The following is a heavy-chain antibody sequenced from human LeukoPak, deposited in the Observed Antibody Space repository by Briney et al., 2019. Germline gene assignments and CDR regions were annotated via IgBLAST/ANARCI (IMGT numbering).Heavy chain of an antibody. CDR1: GFTFSSYG. J-gene: IGHJ4*02. V-gene: IGHV3-33*01. CDR2: IWYDGSNK. CDR3: ARGEGYSYGLDY. D-gene: IGHD5-18*01. Sequence: PGGSLRLSCAASGFTFSSYGMHWVRQAPGKGLEWVAVIWYDGSNKYYADSVKGRFTISRDNSKNTLYLQMNSLRAEDTAVHYCARGEGYSYGLDYWGQGTLVTVSS.